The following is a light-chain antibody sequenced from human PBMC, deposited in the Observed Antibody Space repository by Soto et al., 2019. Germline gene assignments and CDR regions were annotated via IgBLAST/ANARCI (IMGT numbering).Light chain of an antibody. CDR1: QSISSK. J-gene: IGKJ1*01. CDR3: QQYHDWKM. V-gene: IGKV3-15*01. Sequence: TVMTQSPVTLSVSPGETATLSCRASQSISSKLAWYQQKPGQAPRLLIYGASTRATGVPARFSGSGSGTEFTLTISSLQSEDFAIYYCQQYHDWKMFGQGTKVDIK. CDR2: GAS.